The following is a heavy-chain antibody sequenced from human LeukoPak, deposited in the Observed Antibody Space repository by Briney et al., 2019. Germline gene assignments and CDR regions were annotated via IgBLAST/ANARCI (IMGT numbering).Heavy chain of an antibody. V-gene: IGHV1-2*02. CDR3: ARDMITFGGVIVLYYFDY. D-gene: IGHD3-16*02. Sequence: GASVKVSCKASGYTFTSYYMHWVRQAPGQGLEWMGWINPNSGGTNYAQKFQGRVTMTRDTSISTAYMELSRLRSDDTAVYYCARDMITFGGVIVLYYFDYWGQGTLVTVSS. CDR1: GYTFTSYY. J-gene: IGHJ4*02. CDR2: INPNSGGT.